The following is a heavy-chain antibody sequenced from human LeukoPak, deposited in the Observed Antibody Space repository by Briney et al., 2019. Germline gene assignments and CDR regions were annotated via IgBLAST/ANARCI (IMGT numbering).Heavy chain of an antibody. CDR2: IYHSGST. D-gene: IGHD7-27*01. Sequence: SETLSLTCTVSGGSLNSYYWNWIRQPPGKGLEWIGYIYHSGSTNYNPSLKSRVTISVDTSKNQFSLKLSSVTAADTAVYYCARGGPGALDYWGQGTLVTVSS. CDR1: GGSLNSYY. CDR3: ARGGPGALDY. J-gene: IGHJ4*02. V-gene: IGHV4-59*12.